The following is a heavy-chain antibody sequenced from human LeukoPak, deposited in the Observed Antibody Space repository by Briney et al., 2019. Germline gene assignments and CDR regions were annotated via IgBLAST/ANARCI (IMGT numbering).Heavy chain of an antibody. Sequence: SETLSLTCTVSGGSISSYYWSWIRQPPGKGLEWIGYIYYSGSTNCNPSLKSRVTISVDTSKNQFSLKLSSVTAADTAVYYCARHRILGYYYGSGAFQHWGQGTLVTVSS. CDR2: IYYSGST. CDR1: GGSISSYY. D-gene: IGHD3-10*01. J-gene: IGHJ1*01. CDR3: ARHRILGYYYGSGAFQH. V-gene: IGHV4-59*08.